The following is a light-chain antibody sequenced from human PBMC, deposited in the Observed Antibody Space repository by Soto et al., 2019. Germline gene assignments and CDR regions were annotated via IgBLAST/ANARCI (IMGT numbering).Light chain of an antibody. CDR3: QQYGSSPWT. V-gene: IGKV3-20*01. CDR1: QSISSY. CDR2: GAS. J-gene: IGKJ1*01. Sequence: EGVLTQSPGTLSLSPGERATLSCRASQSISSYLAWYQQRPGQAPRPLIYGASSRATGAPDRFSGSGSGTDFTLTISRLEHEDSAVYYCQQYGSSPWTFGQGTKVDIK.